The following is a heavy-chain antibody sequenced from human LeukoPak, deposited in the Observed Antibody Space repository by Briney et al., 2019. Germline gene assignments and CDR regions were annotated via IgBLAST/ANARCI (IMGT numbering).Heavy chain of an antibody. CDR3: AREGSGWYDAFDI. CDR1: GFTFSSYA. CDR2: ISGSGGST. D-gene: IGHD6-19*01. V-gene: IGHV3-23*01. J-gene: IGHJ3*02. Sequence: GGSLRLSCAASGFTFSSYAMSWVRQAPGKGLEWVSAISGSGGSTYYADSVKGRFTISRDNAKNSLYLQMNSLRAEDTAVYYCAREGSGWYDAFDIWGQGTMVTVSS.